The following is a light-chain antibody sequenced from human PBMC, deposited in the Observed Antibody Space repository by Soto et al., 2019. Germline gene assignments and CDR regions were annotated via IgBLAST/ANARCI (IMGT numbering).Light chain of an antibody. CDR2: RDG. J-gene: IGLJ1*01. CDR3: AAWDDRLNGFYV. Sequence: QSVLTQPPSASGAPGQRVSISCSGSRSNIGTNFVYWYQHPPGAAPRLLMFRDGHRPAGVPVRFSASKSGTSASLAINGLRSEDEADYYCAAWDDRLNGFYVFGSGTKLTVL. CDR1: RSNIGTNF. V-gene: IGLV1-47*01.